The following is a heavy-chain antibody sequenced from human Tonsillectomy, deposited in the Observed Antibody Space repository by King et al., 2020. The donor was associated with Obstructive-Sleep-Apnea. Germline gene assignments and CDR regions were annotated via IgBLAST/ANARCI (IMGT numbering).Heavy chain of an antibody. V-gene: IGHV3-30*02. D-gene: IGHD6-19*01. CDR1: GFTLSSYG. CDR2: IRDDGSNK. CDR3: AKVRLGSGWDNYFDF. J-gene: IGHJ4*02. Sequence: VQLVESGGGVVQPGGSLRLSCAASGFTLSSYGMHWVRQAPGKGLEWVAFIRDDGSNKYYAASVKGLFTISRDNSKTTLYLQMNSLRGEDTAIYYCAKVRLGSGWDNYFDFWGQGTLVTVSS.